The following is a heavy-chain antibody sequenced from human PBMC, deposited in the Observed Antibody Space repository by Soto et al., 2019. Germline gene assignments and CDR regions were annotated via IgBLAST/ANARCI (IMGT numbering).Heavy chain of an antibody. CDR2: IDPSDSQT. CDR3: ARQIYDSDNGPNFQYYFDS. V-gene: IGHV5-10-1*01. Sequence: PGESLKISCKGSGYSFAGYWITWVRQKPGKGLEWMGRIDPSDSQTYYSPSFRGHVTISATKSITTVFLQWSSLRASDTAMYYCARQIYDSDNGPNFQYYFDSWGQGTRVTLSS. CDR1: GYSFAGYW. D-gene: IGHD3-22*01. J-gene: IGHJ4*02.